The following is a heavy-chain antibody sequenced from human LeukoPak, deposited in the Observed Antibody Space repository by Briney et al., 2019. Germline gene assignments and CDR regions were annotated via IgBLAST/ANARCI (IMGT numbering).Heavy chain of an antibody. V-gene: IGHV4-39*01. Sequence: PSETLSLTCTVSGGSISSSTYYWGWIRQPPGKGLEWIGSIYYSGSTYYNPSLKSRVTISVDTSKNQFSLKLSSVTAADTAVYYCARRTPFKGSGNYEYYFDYWGQGTLVTVSS. J-gene: IGHJ4*02. CDR1: GGSISSSTYY. D-gene: IGHD3-10*01. CDR3: ARRTPFKGSGNYEYYFDY. CDR2: IYYSGST.